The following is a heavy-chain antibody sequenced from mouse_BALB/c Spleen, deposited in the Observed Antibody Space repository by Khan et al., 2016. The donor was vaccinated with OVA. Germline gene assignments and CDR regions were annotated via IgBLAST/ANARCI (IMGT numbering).Heavy chain of an antibody. CDR2: ISYSGYT. Sequence: EVQLQESGPGLMKPPQSLSLTCTVTGYSITSDYAWNWIRQFPGNKLEWMGYISYSGYTSYNPSLKSRISVTRDTSKNPFFLQLNSVTTEATATYFCARSVYYSGSTFYYFDFWGQGTTLTVSS. CDR1: GYSITSDYA. V-gene: IGHV3-2*02. CDR3: ARSVYYSGSTFYYFDF. D-gene: IGHD1-1*01. J-gene: IGHJ2*01.